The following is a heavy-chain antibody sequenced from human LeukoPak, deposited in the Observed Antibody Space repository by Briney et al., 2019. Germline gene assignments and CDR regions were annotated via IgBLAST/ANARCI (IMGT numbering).Heavy chain of an antibody. V-gene: IGHV4-34*01. CDR2: INHSGST. J-gene: IGHJ3*02. CDR3: ARVAVVNDAFDI. CDR1: GGSFSGYY. Sequence: PSETLSLTYAVYGGSFSGYYWSWIRQPPGKGLEWIGEINHSGSTNYNPSLKSRVTISVDTSKNQFSLKLSSVTAADTAVYYCARVAVVNDAFDIWGQGTMVTVSS.